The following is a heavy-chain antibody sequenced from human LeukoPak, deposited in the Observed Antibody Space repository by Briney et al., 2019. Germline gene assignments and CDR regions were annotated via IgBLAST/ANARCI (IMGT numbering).Heavy chain of an antibody. J-gene: IGHJ6*03. CDR3: TRGTFMVLYYYYMDV. CDR2: IIPIFGTA. Sequence: GASVKASCKASGCTFSSYAISWVRQAPGQGLEWMGGIIPIFGTANYAQKFQGRVTITTDESTSTAYMELSSLRSEDTAVYYCTRGTFMVLYYYYMDVWGKGTTVTVSS. V-gene: IGHV1-69*05. CDR1: GCTFSSYA. D-gene: IGHD3-10*01.